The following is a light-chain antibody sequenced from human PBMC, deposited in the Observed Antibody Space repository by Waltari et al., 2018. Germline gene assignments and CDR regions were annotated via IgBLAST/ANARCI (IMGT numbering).Light chain of an antibody. CDR3: QQYNNWPPTWT. V-gene: IGKV3-15*01. CDR2: GAS. Sequence: EIVMTQSPATLSVSPGDRATSSCRASQSVSSNLAWYQQKPGQAPRRLIYGASTSATGIPARFSGSGSVTEFTLTISSLQSEDFAVYYCQQYNNWPPTWTFGQGTKVEIK. J-gene: IGKJ1*01. CDR1: QSVSSN.